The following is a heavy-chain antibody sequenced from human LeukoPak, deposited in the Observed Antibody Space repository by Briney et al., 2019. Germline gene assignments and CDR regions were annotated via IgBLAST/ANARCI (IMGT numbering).Heavy chain of an antibody. CDR3: ARDSSSWYDY. V-gene: IGHV3-21*01. J-gene: IGHJ4*02. CDR1: GFTFSSYS. Sequence: GGSLRLSCAGSGFTFSSYSMNWVRQAPGKGLEWVSSISSSSSYIYYADSVKGRFTISRDNAKNSLYLQMNSLRAEDTAVYYCARDSSSWYDYWGQGTLVTVSS. CDR2: ISSSSSYI. D-gene: IGHD6-13*01.